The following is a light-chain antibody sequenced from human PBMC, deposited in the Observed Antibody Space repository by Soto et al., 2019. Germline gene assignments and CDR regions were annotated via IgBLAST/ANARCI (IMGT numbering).Light chain of an antibody. Sequence: QSVLTQPPSVSGAPGQRVTISCTGSSSNIGAGYDVHWYQQLPGTAPKLLIYGNSNRPSGVPDRFSGSKSGTSASLAITGLEGEDEADYYGQSYDSSLRGRVFGGGTKLTVL. J-gene: IGLJ3*02. CDR1: SSNIGAGYD. CDR2: GNS. CDR3: QSYDSSLRGRV. V-gene: IGLV1-40*01.